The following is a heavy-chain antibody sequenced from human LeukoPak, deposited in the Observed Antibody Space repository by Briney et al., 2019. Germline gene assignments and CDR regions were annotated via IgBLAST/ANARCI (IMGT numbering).Heavy chain of an antibody. Sequence: GASVKVSCKASGYTFTSYAMNWVRQAPGQGLEWMGWINTNTGNPTYAQGFTGRFVFSLDTSVSTAYLQISSLKAEDTAVYYCARVLEDIVVVPAANYYYYYGMDVWGQGTTVTVSS. CDR2: INTNTGNP. V-gene: IGHV7-4-1*02. D-gene: IGHD2-2*01. CDR1: GYTFTSYA. J-gene: IGHJ6*02. CDR3: ARVLEDIVVVPAANYYYYYGMDV.